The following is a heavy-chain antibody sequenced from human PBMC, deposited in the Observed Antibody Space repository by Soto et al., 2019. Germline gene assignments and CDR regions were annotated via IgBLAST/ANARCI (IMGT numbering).Heavy chain of an antibody. CDR3: ARNYGGASGVNA. D-gene: IGHD4-17*01. Sequence: VQLVESGGGLVKPGGSLRLSCAASGFTFSDSYMSWIRQSPGKGMEWLSYVNSLGTYTKYADSVRGRFTISRDNAQTALYREMTSLTVDDTAVYYCARNYGGASGVNAWGQGTQVTVSS. CDR2: VNSLGTYT. V-gene: IGHV3-11*05. CDR1: GFTFSDSY. J-gene: IGHJ5*02.